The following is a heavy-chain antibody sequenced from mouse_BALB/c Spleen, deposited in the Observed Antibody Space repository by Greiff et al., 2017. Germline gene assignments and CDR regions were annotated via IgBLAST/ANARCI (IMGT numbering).Heavy chain of an antibody. J-gene: IGHJ2*01. V-gene: IGHV1-80*01. CDR2: IYPGDGDT. CDR1: GYAFSSYW. Sequence: VQLQQSGAELVRPGSSVKISCKASGYAFSSYWMNWVKQRPGQGLEWIGQIYPGDGDTNYNGKFKGKATLTADKSASTAYMQLSSLTSEDSAVYFCAREAYYGLDYWGQGTTLTVSS. CDR3: AREAYYGLDY. D-gene: IGHD1-2*01.